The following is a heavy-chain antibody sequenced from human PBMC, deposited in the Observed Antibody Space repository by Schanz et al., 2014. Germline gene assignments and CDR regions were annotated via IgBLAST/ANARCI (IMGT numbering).Heavy chain of an antibody. CDR3: AKDRSWDYDSSGYFDY. J-gene: IGHJ4*02. Sequence: EVQLLESGGGLVQPGGSLRLSCAASGFTFSSYAMSWVRQAPGKGLEWVSAISGGGGITYYADSVKGRCTISRDNSKNTLYLQMNSLRAEDTAVYYCAKDRSWDYDSSGYFDYWGQGTLVTVSS. D-gene: IGHD3-22*01. V-gene: IGHV3-23*01. CDR2: ISGGGGIT. CDR1: GFTFSSYA.